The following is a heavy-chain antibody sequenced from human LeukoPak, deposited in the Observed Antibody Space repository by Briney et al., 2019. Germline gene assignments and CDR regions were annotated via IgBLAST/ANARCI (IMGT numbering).Heavy chain of an antibody. J-gene: IGHJ6*02. CDR2: IIPIFGIA. V-gene: IGHV1-69*04. D-gene: IGHD2-21*02. CDR3: AREGNCGGGCYGNYYYYGMDV. Sequence: ASVKVSCKASGGTFSSYAISWVRQAPGQGLEWMGRIIPIFGIANYAQKFQGRVTITADKSTSTAYMELSSLRSEDTAVYYCAREGNCGGGCYGNYYYYGMDVWGQGTTVTVSS. CDR1: GGTFSSYA.